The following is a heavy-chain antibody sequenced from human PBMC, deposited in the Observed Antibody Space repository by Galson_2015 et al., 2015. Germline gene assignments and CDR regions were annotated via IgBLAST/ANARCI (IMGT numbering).Heavy chain of an antibody. Sequence: SLRLSCAASGFTFSSYALHWVRQAPGKGLEWLAAITSDGASAYYPDSVRGRFTISRDNAQNTLFLEMNSLRVDDTAIYFCSTLATAGPHFCDYWGQGT. J-gene: IGHJ4*02. CDR1: GFTFSSYA. V-gene: IGHV3-30-3*01. CDR2: ITSDGASA. CDR3: STLATAGPHFCDY. D-gene: IGHD5-12*01.